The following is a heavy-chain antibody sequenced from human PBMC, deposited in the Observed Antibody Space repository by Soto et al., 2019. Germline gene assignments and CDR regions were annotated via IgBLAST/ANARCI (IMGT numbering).Heavy chain of an antibody. Sequence: SETLSLTCAVYGGSFSGYYWSWIRQPPGKGLEWIGEINHSGSTNYNPSLKSRVTISVDTSKNQFSLKLSSVTAADTAVYYCATRNNDYGDYAGYWGQGTPVTVSS. D-gene: IGHD4-17*01. CDR1: GGSFSGYY. V-gene: IGHV4-34*01. CDR2: INHSGST. J-gene: IGHJ4*02. CDR3: ATRNNDYGDYAGY.